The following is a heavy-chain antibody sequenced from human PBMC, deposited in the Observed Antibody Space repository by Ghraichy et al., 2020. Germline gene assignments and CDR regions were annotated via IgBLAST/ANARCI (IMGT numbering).Heavy chain of an antibody. D-gene: IGHD3-22*01. V-gene: IGHV3-21*01. CDR3: AKSLTDSQDWFDP. CDR2: INYRSSSI. Sequence: GGSLRLSCAASGLSFSSSSMNWVRQAPGKGLEWVSSINYRSSSIYYADSVKGRFTISRDNAKNSLYLQMNSLRVEDTAVYYCAKSLTDSQDWFDPWGEGTLVTVSS. CDR1: GLSFSSSS. J-gene: IGHJ5*01.